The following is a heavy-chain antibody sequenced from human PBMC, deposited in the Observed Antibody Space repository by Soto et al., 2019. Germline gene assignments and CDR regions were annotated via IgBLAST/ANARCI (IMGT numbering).Heavy chain of an antibody. CDR1: GFIISTSGVG. CDR3: ARSQAETALAYDY. CDR2: IYWDDDE. J-gene: IGHJ4*02. V-gene: IGHV2-5*02. Sequence: QITLKESGPTLVKPTQTLTLTCTLSGFIISTSGVGVGWIRQPPGKALEWLALIYWDDDERYSPSLKSRLTITKDTSRNQVVLTMTHMNPVDSATYYCARSQAETALAYDYWGQGTLVTVSS. D-gene: IGHD5-18*01.